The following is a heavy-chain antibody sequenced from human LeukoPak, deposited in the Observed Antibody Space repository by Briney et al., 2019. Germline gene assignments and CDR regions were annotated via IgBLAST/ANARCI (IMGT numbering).Heavy chain of an antibody. D-gene: IGHD3-3*01. CDR1: GFTFSSYG. J-gene: IGHJ4*02. CDR2: IWYDGSNK. CDR3: AVIHDAFDY. V-gene: IGHV3-33*01. Sequence: GGSLRLSCAASGFTFSSYGMHWARQAPGKGLEWVAVIWYDGSNKYYADSVKGRFTISRDNSKNTLYLQMNSLRAEDTAVYYCAVIHDAFDYWGQGTLVTVSS.